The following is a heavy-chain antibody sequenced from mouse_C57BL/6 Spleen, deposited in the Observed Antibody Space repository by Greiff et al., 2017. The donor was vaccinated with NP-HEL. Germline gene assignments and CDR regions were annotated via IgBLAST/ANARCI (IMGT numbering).Heavy chain of an antibody. CDR3: ARGVDSNYGDAMDY. D-gene: IGHD2-5*01. Sequence: VKLQESGPGLVQPSQSLSITCTVSGFSLTSYGVHWVRQSPGKGLEWLGVIWSGGSTDYNAAFISRLSISKDNSKSQVFFKMNSLQADDTAIYYCARGVDSNYGDAMDYWGQGTSVTVSS. CDR2: IWSGGST. V-gene: IGHV2-2*01. CDR1: GFSLTSYG. J-gene: IGHJ4*01.